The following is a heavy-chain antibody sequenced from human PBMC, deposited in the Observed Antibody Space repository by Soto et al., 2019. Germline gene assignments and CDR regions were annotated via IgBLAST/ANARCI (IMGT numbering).Heavy chain of an antibody. Sequence: EVQLVESGGGLVQPGRSLRLSCAASGFTFDDYAMHWVRQAPGKGLEWVSGISWNSGSIGYADSVKGRFTISRDNAKNSLYMQMNSLRAEDTALYYRAKEGCDHRPACASCAFDISGHGTMVTVSA. CDR1: GFTFDDYA. V-gene: IGHV3-9*01. CDR3: AKEGCDHRPACASCAFDI. J-gene: IGHJ3*02. D-gene: IGHD6-6*01. CDR2: ISWNSGSI.